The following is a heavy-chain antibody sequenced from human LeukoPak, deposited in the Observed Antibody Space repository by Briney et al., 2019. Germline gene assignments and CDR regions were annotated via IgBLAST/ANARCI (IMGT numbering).Heavy chain of an antibody. V-gene: IGHV3-11*01. J-gene: IGHJ6*02. CDR2: ISSSGRTI. CDR1: GFTFSDYY. CDR3: ARVWGYYDSSGYLGIYYYYGMDV. Sequence: PGGSLRLSCAASGFTFSDYYMSWIRQAPGKGLEWVSYISSSGRTIYYADSVKGRFTISRDNAKNSLYLQMNSLRAEDTAVYHCARVWGYYDSSGYLGIYYYYGMDVWGQGTTVTVSS. D-gene: IGHD3-22*01.